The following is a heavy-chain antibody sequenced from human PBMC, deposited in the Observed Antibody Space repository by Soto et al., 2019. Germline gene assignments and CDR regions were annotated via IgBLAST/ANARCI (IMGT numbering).Heavy chain of an antibody. J-gene: IGHJ3*02. CDR2: ITSKRYGGTT. Sequence: RVSYTAAGVKSVDYALRWIRKKTGKGLEWVGFITSKRYGGTTESAASVKGRFSISRDDSKSIAYLQMNSLKTEDTAVYYCTRIPPNGYCSSSSCSAFDIWGQGTMVTVSS. V-gene: IGHV3-49*03. CDR3: TRIPPNGYCSSSSCSAFDI. CDR1: GVKSVDYA. D-gene: IGHD2-2*01.